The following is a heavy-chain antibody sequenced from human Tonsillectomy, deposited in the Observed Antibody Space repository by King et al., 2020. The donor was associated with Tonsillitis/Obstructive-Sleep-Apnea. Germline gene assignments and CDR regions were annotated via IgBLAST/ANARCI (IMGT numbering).Heavy chain of an antibody. D-gene: IGHD2-2*03. CDR3: ARGHHGYSRSTSCYPAY. Sequence: VQLQQWGAGLLKPSETLSLTCAVYGGSFSGYYWSWIRQPPGKGLEWIGEIIHSGTTDYNPSLKSRVTISVDTSKNQFSLKLSSVTAADTSVYYCARGHHGYSRSTSCYPAYWGQGTMVTVSS. V-gene: IGHV4-34*01. CDR1: GGSFSGYY. CDR2: IIHSGTT. J-gene: IGHJ3*01.